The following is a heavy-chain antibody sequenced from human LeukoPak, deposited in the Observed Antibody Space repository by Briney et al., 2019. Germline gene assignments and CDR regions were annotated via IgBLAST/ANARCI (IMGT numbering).Heavy chain of an antibody. Sequence: SETLSLTCTVSGASISGSISGGTYYSNSTRQPAGNGLQWFGRMYNGGTTINYSPSLKSRVTISVDTSKNQFSLNVTSLTAADTAVYYCARSTNRLDSWGQGTLVTVSS. CDR3: ARSTNRLDS. J-gene: IGHJ4*02. CDR2: MYNGGTT. CDR1: GASISGSISGGTYY. D-gene: IGHD1-14*01. V-gene: IGHV4-61*02.